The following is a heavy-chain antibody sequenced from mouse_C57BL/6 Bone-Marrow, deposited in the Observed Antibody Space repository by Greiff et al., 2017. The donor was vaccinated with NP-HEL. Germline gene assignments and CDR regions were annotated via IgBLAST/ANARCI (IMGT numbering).Heavy chain of an antibody. CDR2: IDPSDSYT. CDR1: GYTFTSYW. V-gene: IGHV1-69*01. J-gene: IGHJ4*01. CDR3: ARSVYYGSFYAMDY. Sequence: QVQLQQPGAELVMPGASVKLSCKASGYTFTSYWMHWVKQRPGQGLEWIGEIDPSDSYTNYNQKFKGKSPLTVDKSSSTAYMQLSSLTSEDSAVYYCARSVYYGSFYAMDYWGQGTSVTVSS. D-gene: IGHD2-2*01.